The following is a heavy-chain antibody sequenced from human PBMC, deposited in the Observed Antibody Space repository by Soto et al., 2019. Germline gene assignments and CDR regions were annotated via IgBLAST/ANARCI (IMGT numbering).Heavy chain of an antibody. V-gene: IGHV2-5*02. CDR2: IYWDGDK. J-gene: IGHJ5*02. CDR3: AHIPNYYQYDWFDP. D-gene: IGHD3-16*01. CDR1: GFSLTTRGVG. Sequence: QITLKESGPTLVKPTQTLTLTCTFSGFSLTTRGVGVGWIRQPPGKALECLALIYWDGDKRYSPSLQSRLSLTKETSKNQVVLTMTNVDPLDTATYYCAHIPNYYQYDWFDPWGQGTLVSVSS.